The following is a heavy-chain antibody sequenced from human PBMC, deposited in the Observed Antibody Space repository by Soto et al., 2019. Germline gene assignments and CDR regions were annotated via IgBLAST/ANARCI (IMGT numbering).Heavy chain of an antibody. Sequence: QVQLQESGPGLVKPSQTLSLTCTVSGGSISSGDYYWSWIRQPPGKGLEWIGYIYYSGSTYYNPSLKSRVTISVDTSKNQFSLKLSSVTAADTAVYYCAREITMVRGVIPSPTFDYWGQGTLVTVSS. CDR1: GGSISSGDYY. V-gene: IGHV4-30-4*01. CDR3: AREITMVRGVIPSPTFDY. J-gene: IGHJ4*02. D-gene: IGHD3-10*01. CDR2: IYYSGST.